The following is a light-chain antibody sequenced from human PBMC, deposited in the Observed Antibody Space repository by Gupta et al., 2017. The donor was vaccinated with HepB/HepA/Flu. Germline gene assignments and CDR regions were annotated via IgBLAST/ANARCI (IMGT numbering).Light chain of an antibody. J-gene: IGKJ4*01. CDR3: QQYSSYPLT. V-gene: IGKV1-16*01. CDR1: QGVNNY. CDR2: AAS. Sequence: DVQMPQSLASLSASVGDRVTITRRASQGVNNYLLWFQQKPGKAPTSLIYAASSWQSGVPARFSGSGSGTDFTLTISSLQPEDFATYYCQQYSSYPLTFGGGTKVEIK.